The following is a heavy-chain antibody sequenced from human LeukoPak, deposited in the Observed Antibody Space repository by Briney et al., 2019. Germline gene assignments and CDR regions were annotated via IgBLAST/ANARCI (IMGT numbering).Heavy chain of an antibody. Sequence: GGSLRLSCAASGFTFSSYWMTWVRQAPGKGLEWVASIKQDGNEKYYVDSVKGRFTISRDNARNSLYLQMSSLRADDTAVYYCARDGAFRIYDYWGQGTLVTVSS. D-gene: IGHD3-3*02. CDR3: ARDGAFRIYDY. J-gene: IGHJ4*02. V-gene: IGHV3-7*01. CDR1: GFTFSSYW. CDR2: IKQDGNEK.